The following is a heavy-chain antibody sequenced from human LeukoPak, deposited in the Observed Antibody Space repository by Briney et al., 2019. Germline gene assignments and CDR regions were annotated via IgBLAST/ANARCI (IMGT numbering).Heavy chain of an antibody. J-gene: IGHJ4*02. V-gene: IGHV3-7*04. CDR2: IKEDGSDT. D-gene: IGHD2-21*02. CDR1: GFTFSNFW. CDR3: ARDQWRLFDY. Sequence: GGSLRLSCAASGFTFSNFWMSWVRQAPGKGLEWVANIKEDGSDTYYVDSVRGRFTISGDNAKNLLYLQMNSLRGEDTAVYYCARDQWRLFDYWGQGTLVTVSS.